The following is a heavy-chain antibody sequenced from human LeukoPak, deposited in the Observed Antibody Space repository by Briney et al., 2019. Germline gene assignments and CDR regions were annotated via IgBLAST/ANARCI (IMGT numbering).Heavy chain of an antibody. CDR2: FDPEDGET. CDR1: GYTLTELS. CDR3: ATSLFPDYYDSSGYYYGH. D-gene: IGHD3-22*01. Sequence: ASVKVSCKVSGYTLTELSMHWVRQAPGKGLEWMGGFDPEDGETIYAQKFQGRVTMTEDTSTDTAYMELSSLRSEDTAVYYYATSLFPDYYDSSGYYYGHWGQGTLVTVSS. J-gene: IGHJ4*02. V-gene: IGHV1-24*01.